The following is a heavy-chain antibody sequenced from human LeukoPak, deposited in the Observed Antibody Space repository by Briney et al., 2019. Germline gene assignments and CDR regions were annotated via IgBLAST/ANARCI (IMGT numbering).Heavy chain of an antibody. CDR2: IYYSGST. V-gene: IGHV4-39*01. Sequence: SETLSLTCTVSGGSISSSSYYWGWIRQPPGKGLEWIGSIYYSGSTYYNPSLKSRVTISVDTSKNQFSLKLSSVTAAGTAAYYCARHSRGGDWFDPWGQGTLVTVSS. D-gene: IGHD3-16*01. CDR1: GGSISSSSYY. J-gene: IGHJ5*02. CDR3: ARHSRGGDWFDP.